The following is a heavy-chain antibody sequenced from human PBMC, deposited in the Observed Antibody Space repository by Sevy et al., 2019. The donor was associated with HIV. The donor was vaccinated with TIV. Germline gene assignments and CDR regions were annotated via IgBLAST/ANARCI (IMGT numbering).Heavy chain of an antibody. CDR2: ISAYTGDT. D-gene: IGHD3-3*01. CDR1: GYSFNMYG. Sequence: ASVKVSCKTSGYSFNMYGISWVRQAPGQGLEWRGWISAYTGDTDYRQMFRGRVTMTTDASTNTAYMELRRLTSDDTAVYYCARHRPQGVVIIPGSGYHYGADFWCQGTMVTVSS. J-gene: IGHJ6*02. CDR3: ARHRPQGVVIIPGSGYHYGADF. V-gene: IGHV1-18*01.